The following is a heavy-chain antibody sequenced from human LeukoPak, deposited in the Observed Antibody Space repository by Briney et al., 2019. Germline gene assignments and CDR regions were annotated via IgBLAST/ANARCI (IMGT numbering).Heavy chain of an antibody. J-gene: IGHJ4*02. Sequence: PSETLSLTCTVSGGSISSYYWSWIRQPPGKGLEGIGYIYYSGSTNYNPSLKSRVTISLDTSKNQFSLKLSSVTAADTAVYYCARDYYDSSGYVNWGQGTLVTVSS. CDR2: IYYSGST. D-gene: IGHD3-22*01. CDR3: ARDYYDSSGYVN. V-gene: IGHV4-59*12. CDR1: GGSISSYY.